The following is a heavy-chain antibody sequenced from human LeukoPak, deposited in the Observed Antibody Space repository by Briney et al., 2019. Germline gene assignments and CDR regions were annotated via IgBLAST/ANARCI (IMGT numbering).Heavy chain of an antibody. D-gene: IGHD2-21*01. Sequence: SETLSLTCTVSGGSISSYYWSWIRQPPGKGQEWIGYIYYSGSTNYNPSLKSRVTISVDTSKNQFSLKLSSVTAADTAVYYCAKAPVWNYYYGLDVWGQGTTVTVSS. CDR3: AKAPVWNYYYGLDV. J-gene: IGHJ6*02. CDR2: IYYSGST. CDR1: GGSISSYY. V-gene: IGHV4-59*08.